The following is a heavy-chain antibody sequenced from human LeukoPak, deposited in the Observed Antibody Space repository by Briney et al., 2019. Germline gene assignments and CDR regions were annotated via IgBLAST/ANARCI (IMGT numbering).Heavy chain of an antibody. CDR1: GGSFRGYY. D-gene: IGHD5-12*01. J-gene: IGHJ4*02. CDR2: INHSGST. Sequence: SETLSLTCAVYGGSFRGYYWSWIRQPPGKGLEWIGEINHSGSTNYNPSLKSRATISVDTSKNQFSLKLSSVTAADTAVYYCARGFSGYIFPTSFDYWGQGTLVTVSS. V-gene: IGHV4-34*01. CDR3: ARGFSGYIFPTSFDY.